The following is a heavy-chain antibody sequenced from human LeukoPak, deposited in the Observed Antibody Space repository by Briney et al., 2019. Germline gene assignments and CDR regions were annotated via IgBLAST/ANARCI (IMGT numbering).Heavy chain of an antibody. CDR1: GFTFSSYW. V-gene: IGHV3-74*01. Sequence: GESRRLSCAASGFTFSSYWMHWVRQAPGKGLVWVSRIKSDGSSTSYAGSVKGRFTISRDNAKNTLYLKMNSLRAEDRAVYYCARVGARLGAFDIWGQGTMVTVSS. CDR3: ARVGARLGAFDI. CDR2: IKSDGSST. J-gene: IGHJ3*02. D-gene: IGHD6-25*01.